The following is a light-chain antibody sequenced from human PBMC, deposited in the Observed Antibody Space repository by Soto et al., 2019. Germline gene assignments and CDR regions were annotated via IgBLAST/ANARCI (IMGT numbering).Light chain of an antibody. CDR1: QSIDSSY. V-gene: IGKV3-20*01. J-gene: IGKJ4*01. Sequence: EIVLTQSPGTLSLAPGESVTLSCRASQSIDSSYLGWYQQKPGQAPRLLVFAASNRATGVPDRFRGSGSGKDLTLTISRLEPEEFSVYYCQQYGISPLAFGGGTRVEIK. CDR2: AAS. CDR3: QQYGISPLA.